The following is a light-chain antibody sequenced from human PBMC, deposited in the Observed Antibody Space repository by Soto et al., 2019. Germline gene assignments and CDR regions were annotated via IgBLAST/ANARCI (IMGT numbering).Light chain of an antibody. CDR2: GNS. V-gene: IGLV1-40*01. CDR3: QSYDSRSNWV. Sequence: QSVLTQPPSVSGAPGQRVTISCTGSSSNIGAGYDVHWYQQLPGTAPKLLIYGNSNRPSGVPDRFSGSKSGTSASLAITGLQVEDEADYYCQSYDSRSNWVFGGGTKLTV. J-gene: IGLJ3*02. CDR1: SSNIGAGYD.